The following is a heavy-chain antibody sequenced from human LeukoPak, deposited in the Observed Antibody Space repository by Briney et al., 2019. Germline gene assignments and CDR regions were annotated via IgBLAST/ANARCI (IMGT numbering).Heavy chain of an antibody. D-gene: IGHD6-19*01. CDR2: IIPILGIA. J-gene: IGHJ5*02. Sequence: SVKLSCKASGGTFSSYAISWVRQAPGQGLEWMGRIIPILGIANYAQKFQGRVTITADKSTSTAYMELSSLRSEDTAVYYCARHAWGSGWVYWFDPWGQGTLVTVSS. V-gene: IGHV1-69*04. CDR3: ARHAWGSGWVYWFDP. CDR1: GGTFSSYA.